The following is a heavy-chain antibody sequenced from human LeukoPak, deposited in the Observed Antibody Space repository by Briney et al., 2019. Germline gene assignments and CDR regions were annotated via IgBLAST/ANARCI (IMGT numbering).Heavy chain of an antibody. CDR2: INHSGST. CDR1: GGSFSGYY. J-gene: IGHJ5*02. V-gene: IGHV4-34*01. CDR3: ARGRSGSYYRNWFDP. D-gene: IGHD1-26*01. Sequence: NPSETLSLTCAVYGGSFSGYYWSWIRQPPGKGLEWIGEINHSGSTNYNPSLKSRVTISVDTSKNQFSLKLSSVTAADTAVYYCARGRSGSYYRNWFDPWGQGTLVTVSS.